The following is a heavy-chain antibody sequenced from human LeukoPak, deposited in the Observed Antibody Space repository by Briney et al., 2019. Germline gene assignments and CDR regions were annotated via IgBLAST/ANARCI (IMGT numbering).Heavy chain of an antibody. Sequence: PGGSLRLSCAASGFTFSGSAMHWVRQASGKGLEWVGRIRSKANSYATAYAASVKGRFTISRDDSKNTAYLQMNSLKTEDTAVYYCTRLFDGQWLVPGWWFDPWGQGTLVTVSS. CDR2: IRSKANSYAT. D-gene: IGHD6-19*01. CDR3: TRLFDGQWLVPGWWFDP. CDR1: GFTFSGSA. V-gene: IGHV3-73*01. J-gene: IGHJ5*02.